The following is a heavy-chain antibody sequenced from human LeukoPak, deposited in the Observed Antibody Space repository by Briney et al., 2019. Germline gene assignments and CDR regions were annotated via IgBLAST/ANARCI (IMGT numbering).Heavy chain of an antibody. CDR3: ASEPGDYGSGSPAFDI. D-gene: IGHD3-10*01. CDR2: IYTSGST. V-gene: IGHV4-61*02. CDR1: GGSISSGSYY. Sequence: PSETLSLTCTVSGGSISSGSYYWSWIRQPAGKGLEWIGRIYTSGSTNYNPSLKSRVTISVDTSKNQFSLKLSSVTAADTAVYYCASEPGDYGSGSPAFDIWGQGTMVTVSS. J-gene: IGHJ3*02.